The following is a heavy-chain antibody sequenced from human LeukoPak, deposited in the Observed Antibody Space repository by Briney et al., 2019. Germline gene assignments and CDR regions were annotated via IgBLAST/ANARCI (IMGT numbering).Heavy chain of an antibody. J-gene: IGHJ4*02. CDR1: GFTFSSYW. CDR3: ARDWSFMVRGSCGY. Sequence: GSLRLSCAASGFTFSSYWMSWVRRAPGKGLEWVANIKQDGSEEYYVDSVKGRFTISRDNAKNSLYLQMNSLRAEDTAVYYCARDWSFMVRGSCGYWGQGTLVTVSS. V-gene: IGHV3-7*01. D-gene: IGHD3-10*01. CDR2: IKQDGSEE.